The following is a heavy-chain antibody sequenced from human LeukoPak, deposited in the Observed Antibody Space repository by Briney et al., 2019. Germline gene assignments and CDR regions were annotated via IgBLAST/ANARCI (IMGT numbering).Heavy chain of an antibody. Sequence: SETLSLTCTVSGGSISSSSYYWGWIRQPPGKGLEWIGSIYYSGSTYYNPSLKSRVTISVDTSKNQFSLKLSSVTAADTAVYYCARHVLRNTAMAELFDYWGQGTLVTVSS. CDR2: IYYSGST. J-gene: IGHJ4*02. CDR3: ARHVLRNTAMAELFDY. V-gene: IGHV4-39*01. CDR1: GGSISSSSYY. D-gene: IGHD5-18*01.